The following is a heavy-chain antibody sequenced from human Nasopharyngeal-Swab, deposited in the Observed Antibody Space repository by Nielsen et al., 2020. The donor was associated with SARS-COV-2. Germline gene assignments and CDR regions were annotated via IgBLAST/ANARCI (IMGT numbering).Heavy chain of an antibody. CDR2: IKQDGSEK. D-gene: IGHD1-7*01. Sequence: GESLKISCAASGFTSSSYWMSWVRQAPGKGLEWVANIKQDGSEKYYVDSVKGRFTISRDNAKNSLYLQMNSLRAEDTAVYYCARVGLGYNWNYFDPYYYYGMDVWGQGTTVTVSS. V-gene: IGHV3-7*03. CDR3: ARVGLGYNWNYFDPYYYYGMDV. J-gene: IGHJ6*02. CDR1: GFTSSSYW.